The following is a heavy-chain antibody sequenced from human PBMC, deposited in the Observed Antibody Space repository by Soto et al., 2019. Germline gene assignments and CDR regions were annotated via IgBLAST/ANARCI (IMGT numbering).Heavy chain of an antibody. D-gene: IGHD3-3*01. CDR1: GYPVTAYY. J-gene: IGHJ3*02. V-gene: IGHV1-2*02. CDR2: INPATGAA. CDR3: ARGGGVGVAGSAAFDM. Sequence: QLHLVQSGAVVKKPGASVTVSCSASGYPVTAYYMHWVRQAPGRGLEWMGGINPATGAAKYTQTFQGRVIMTRDTYTSTVFMELSGRTSEDTAVFYWARGGGVGVAGSAAFDMWGQGPLVTVSS.